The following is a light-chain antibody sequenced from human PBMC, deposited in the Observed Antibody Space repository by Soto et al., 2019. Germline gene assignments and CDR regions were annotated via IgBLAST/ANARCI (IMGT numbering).Light chain of an antibody. J-gene: IGLJ3*02. CDR1: SSNIGAGYD. V-gene: IGLV1-40*01. CDR2: DNS. Sequence: QPVLTQPPSVSGAPGQRVTISCTGSSSNIGAGYDVHWYQHLPGTAPKLLIYDNSNRPSGVPDRFSGSKSGTSVSLAITGLQAEDEADYSCQSYDSSLNGWVFGGGTQLTVL. CDR3: QSYDSSLNGWV.